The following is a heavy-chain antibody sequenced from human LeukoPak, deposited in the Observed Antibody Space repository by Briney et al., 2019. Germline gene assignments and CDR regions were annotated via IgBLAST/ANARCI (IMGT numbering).Heavy chain of an antibody. Sequence: GGSLRLSCAASGFTLSSYAMSWVRQAPGKGLEWVSAISTGGGSTDYGDSVKGRFTISRDNSKNSLYLQMNSLRAEDKAVFYCAKAEARSGSYSDAFDIWGQGTMVTVSS. V-gene: IGHV3-23*01. J-gene: IGHJ3*02. CDR1: GFTLSSYA. CDR3: AKAEARSGSYSDAFDI. CDR2: ISTGGGST. D-gene: IGHD6-19*01.